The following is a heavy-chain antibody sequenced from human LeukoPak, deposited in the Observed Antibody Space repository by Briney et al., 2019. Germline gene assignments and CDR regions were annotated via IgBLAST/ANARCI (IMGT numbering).Heavy chain of an antibody. CDR3: ARPGRGDAFDI. CDR2: IKPDGSEK. J-gene: IGHJ3*02. Sequence: WVANIKPDGSEKHFVDSVKGRFSISRDNAKNSLYLQMNSLRAEDTAVYYCARPGRGDAFDIWGQGTMVTVSS. V-gene: IGHV3-7*01.